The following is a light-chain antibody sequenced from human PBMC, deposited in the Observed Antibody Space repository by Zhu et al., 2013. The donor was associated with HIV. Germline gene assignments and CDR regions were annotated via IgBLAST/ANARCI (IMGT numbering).Light chain of an antibody. CDR3: QQTYSNPPT. J-gene: IGKJ3*01. CDR1: QSISTY. Sequence: DIQMTQSPSFLSASVGDRVTITCRASQSISTYLNWYQQKPGTAPKLLIYGAFRLQSGVPSRFSGSGSGTDFTLTISTLQPEDFATYFCQQTYSNPPTFGPGTKVDIK. V-gene: IGKV1-39*01. CDR2: GAF.